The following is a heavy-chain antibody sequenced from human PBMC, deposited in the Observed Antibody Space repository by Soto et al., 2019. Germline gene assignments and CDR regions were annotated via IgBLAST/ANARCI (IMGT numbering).Heavy chain of an antibody. CDR2: ISTSGSGT. CDR3: ARGSSELGY. J-gene: IGHJ4*02. V-gene: IGHV3-23*01. CDR1: GFTFSSHS. D-gene: IGHD3-10*01. Sequence: EVQLLESGGGLVQHGGSLRLSCVVSGFTFSSHSMSWVRPAPGKGVEWVSSISTSGSGTYHADSVKGRFAISRDNSKNSLFLQVNSLRAEDTAEYYCARGSSELGYWGEGTLVTVSS.